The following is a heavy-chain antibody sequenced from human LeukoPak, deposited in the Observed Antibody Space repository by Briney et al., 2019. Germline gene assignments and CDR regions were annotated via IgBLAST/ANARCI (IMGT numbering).Heavy chain of an antibody. CDR1: GFTVSSYE. Sequence: PGGSLRLSCAASGFTVSSYEMNWVRQAPGKGLEWVSYISSSGSTIYYADSVKGRFTISRDTAKNSLYLQMNSLRAEDTAVYYCAELGITMIGGVWGKGTTVTISS. D-gene: IGHD3-10*02. CDR3: AELGITMIGGV. V-gene: IGHV3-48*03. CDR2: ISSSGSTI. J-gene: IGHJ6*04.